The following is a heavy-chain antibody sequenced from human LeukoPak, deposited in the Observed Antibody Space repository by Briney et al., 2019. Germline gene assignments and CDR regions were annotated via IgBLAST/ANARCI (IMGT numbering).Heavy chain of an antibody. Sequence: GGSLRLSCTASGFTFGDYAMSWVRQAPGKGLEWVGFIRSKAYGGTTEYAASVKGRFTISRDDSKSIAYLQMNSLKTEDTAVYYCTRVPGPGVGNRGFDYWGQGTLVTVSS. D-gene: IGHD7-27*01. CDR3: TRVPGPGVGNRGFDY. J-gene: IGHJ4*02. CDR1: GFTFGDYA. V-gene: IGHV3-49*04. CDR2: IRSKAYGGTT.